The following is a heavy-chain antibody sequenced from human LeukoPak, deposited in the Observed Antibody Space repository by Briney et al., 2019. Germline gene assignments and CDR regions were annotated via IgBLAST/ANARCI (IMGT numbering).Heavy chain of an antibody. D-gene: IGHD2-21*02. CDR1: GFTFSSYA. CDR2: ISGGGGST. Sequence: TGGSLTLSCAASGFTFSSYAMRWVRQAPGKGLEWVSAISGGGGSTYYADSVKGRFTISRDNSKNSLYLQMNSLRAEDTAVYYCAKTARRSRYYFDYWGQGTLVTVSP. V-gene: IGHV3-23*01. J-gene: IGHJ4*02. CDR3: AKTARRSRYYFDY.